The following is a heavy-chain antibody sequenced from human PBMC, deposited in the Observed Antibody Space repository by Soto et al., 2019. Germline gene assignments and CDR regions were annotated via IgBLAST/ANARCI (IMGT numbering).Heavy chain of an antibody. CDR3: ARGHYDFWSGYYFYYYGRDV. Sequence: ASVKVSCKASGYTFTGYYMHWVRQAPGQGLEWMGWTNPNSGGTNYAQKFQGRVTMTRDTSISTAYMELSRLRSDDTAVYYCARGHYDFWSGYYFYYYGRDVWGQGTTVTVSS. CDR2: TNPNSGGT. J-gene: IGHJ6*02. D-gene: IGHD3-3*01. V-gene: IGHV1-2*02. CDR1: GYTFTGYY.